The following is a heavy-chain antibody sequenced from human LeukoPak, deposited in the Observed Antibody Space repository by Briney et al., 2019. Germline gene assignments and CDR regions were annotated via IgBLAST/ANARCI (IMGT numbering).Heavy chain of an antibody. CDR1: GGSISSSTYH. CDR2: LFYSGIT. Sequence: KSSETLSLTCTVSGGSISSSTYHWGWIRQPPGKGLEWIGSLFYSGITNYNPSLRSRVTISVDTSKNQFSLKLSSVTAVDTAVYYCARQDSSAWGRVDYWGQGILVTVSS. V-gene: IGHV4-39*01. CDR3: ARQDSSAWGRVDY. J-gene: IGHJ4*02. D-gene: IGHD6-25*01.